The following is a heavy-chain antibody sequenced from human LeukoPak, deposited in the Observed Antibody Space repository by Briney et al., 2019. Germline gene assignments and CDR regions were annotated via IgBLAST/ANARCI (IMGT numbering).Heavy chain of an antibody. Sequence: GASVKVSCKASGNTFTGYYMHWVRQAPGQGLEWMGRINPNSGGTNYAQKFQGRVTMTRDTSISTAYMELSRLRSDDTAVYYCARLSSYREFDYWGQGTLVTVSS. CDR2: INPNSGGT. J-gene: IGHJ4*02. CDR3: ARLSSYREFDY. CDR1: GNTFTGYY. V-gene: IGHV1-2*06. D-gene: IGHD3-16*01.